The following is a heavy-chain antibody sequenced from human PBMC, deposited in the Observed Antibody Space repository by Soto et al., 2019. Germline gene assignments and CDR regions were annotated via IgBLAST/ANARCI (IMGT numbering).Heavy chain of an antibody. CDR1: GGSISSGGYS. J-gene: IGHJ4*02. D-gene: IGHD2-21*02. Sequence: QLQLQESGPGLVKPSQTLSLTCAFSGGSISSGGYSWSWIRQPPGKGLERIGYIYHSGSTYYNPSLKSRATISVDRSKNQFSLKLSSVTAADTALYYCARGSPVATDYWGQGTLVTVSS. CDR2: IYHSGST. V-gene: IGHV4-30-2*01. CDR3: ARGSPVATDY.